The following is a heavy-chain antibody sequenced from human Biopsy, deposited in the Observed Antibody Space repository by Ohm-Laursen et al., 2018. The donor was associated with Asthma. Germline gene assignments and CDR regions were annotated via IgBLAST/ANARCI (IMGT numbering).Heavy chain of an antibody. Sequence: SLRLSCTASGFTVSRDYMFWVRQAPGKGLEWVSVIYSGGISRTADSVRGRFTISRDYSKNTLYLQMHSLRAEDTAVYYCARGDSSGWSQYYFDYWGQGTLVTVSS. CDR3: ARGDSSGWSQYYFDY. CDR1: GFTVSRDY. CDR2: IYSGGIS. V-gene: IGHV3-53*01. D-gene: IGHD6-19*01. J-gene: IGHJ4*02.